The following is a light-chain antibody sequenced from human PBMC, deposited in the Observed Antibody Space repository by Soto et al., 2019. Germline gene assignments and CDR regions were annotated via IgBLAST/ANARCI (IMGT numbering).Light chain of an antibody. CDR3: QQYYNYPLT. CDR1: QTVSSW. CDR2: DVS. Sequence: DFQLTVAGSILTASVRDRVTITCRASQTVSSWLAWYQQKPGKATKLLIYDVSSLESGVPARCSGCGSGTEFTLTISSLQPDDFATYYCQQYYNYPLTFGQGTKV. J-gene: IGKJ1*01. V-gene: IGKV1-5*01.